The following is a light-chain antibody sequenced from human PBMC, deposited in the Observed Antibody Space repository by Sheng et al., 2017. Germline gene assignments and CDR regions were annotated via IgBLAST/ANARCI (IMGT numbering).Light chain of an antibody. CDR1: QSVSSY. Sequence: EIVLTQSPATLSLSPGERATLSCRASQSVSSYLAWYQQKPGQAPRLLIYDASHRATGIPARFSGSGSGTDFTLTISSLETEDFAVYYCQQRSNWPITFGQGTRVEIK. CDR3: QQRSNWPIT. V-gene: IGKV3-11*01. CDR2: DAS. J-gene: IGKJ5*01.